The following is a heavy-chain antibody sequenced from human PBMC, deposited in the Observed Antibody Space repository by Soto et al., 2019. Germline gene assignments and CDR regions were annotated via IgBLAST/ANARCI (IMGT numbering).Heavy chain of an antibody. D-gene: IGHD3-10*01. CDR3: TSPGSGLLQIKTDYYGSGSPIWDWYMDV. V-gene: IGHV3-73*01. CDR2: IRSKANSYAT. Sequence: EVQLVESGGGLVQPGGSLKLSCAASGFTFSGSAMHWVRQASGKGLEWVGRIRSKANSYATAYAASVKGRFTISRDYSKNTGYLQMNNLKTEDTAVYYCTSPGSGLLQIKTDYYGSGSPIWDWYMDVWGKGTTVTVSS. J-gene: IGHJ6*03. CDR1: GFTFSGSA.